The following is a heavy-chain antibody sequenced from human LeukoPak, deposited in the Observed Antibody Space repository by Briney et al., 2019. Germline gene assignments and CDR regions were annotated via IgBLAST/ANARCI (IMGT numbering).Heavy chain of an antibody. CDR3: ARDIAVVVVPAAIGY. J-gene: IGHJ1*01. D-gene: IGHD2-2*01. CDR1: GVTFSSYE. CDR2: ISSSGSTI. Sequence: SGGSLRLSCAASGVTFSSYEMNCVRQAPGKGLEWVSYISSSGSTIYYADSVKGRFTISRDNAENSLYLQMNSLRAEDTAVYYCARDIAVVVVPAAIGYWGQGTLVTVSS. V-gene: IGHV3-48*03.